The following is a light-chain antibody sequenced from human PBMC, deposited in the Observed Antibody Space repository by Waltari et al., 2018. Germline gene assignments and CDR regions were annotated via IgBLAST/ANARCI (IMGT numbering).Light chain of an antibody. V-gene: IGLV3-19*01. CDR2: GQE. J-gene: IGLJ3*02. CDR3: HSRDTISTRV. Sequence: SSELTQDPAVSVALGQTVRITCQGDSLRSYYASWYQQRPGQAPDLVLYGQENRPSGIPDRFSGSTSGDTASLTITGAQAEDEADYYCHSRDTISTRVFGGGTRLTV. CDR1: SLRSYY.